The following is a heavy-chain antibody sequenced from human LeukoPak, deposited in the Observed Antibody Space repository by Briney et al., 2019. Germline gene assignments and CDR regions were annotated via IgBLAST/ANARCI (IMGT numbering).Heavy chain of an antibody. D-gene: IGHD6-13*01. V-gene: IGHV3-74*01. CDR3: ARASDQQLVSPRY. CDR2: INIDGSST. Sequence: PGGSLRLSCAASGCSFSSYWMHWVSQAPGKGLVWVSRINIDGSSTTYADSVEGRFTISRDNAKNTLFVQMNSLRTQDTAVYYCARASDQQLVSPRYWGQGTLVTVSS. CDR1: GCSFSSYW. J-gene: IGHJ4*02.